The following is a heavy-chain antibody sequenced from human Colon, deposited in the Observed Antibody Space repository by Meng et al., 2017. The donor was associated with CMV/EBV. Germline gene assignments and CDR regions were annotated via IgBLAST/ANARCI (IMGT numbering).Heavy chain of an antibody. D-gene: IGHD3-16*02. CDR1: GGSIRSTRFY. CDR3: ARQGPFGGVIGGPYNWFDP. Sequence: GSLTLTCTVSGGSIRSTRFYWGWIRQPPGKGLEWIGSIYYSGSTYYNPSLKSRVTISVDTSKNKFSLKLSSVTAADTAVYYCARQGPFGGVIGGPYNWFDPWGQGTLVTVSS. V-gene: IGHV4-39*01. CDR2: IYYSGST. J-gene: IGHJ5*02.